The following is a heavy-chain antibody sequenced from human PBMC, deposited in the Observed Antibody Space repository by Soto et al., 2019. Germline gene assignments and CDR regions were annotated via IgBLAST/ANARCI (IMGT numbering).Heavy chain of an antibody. CDR3: ARPKYCSGGSCFSDY. CDR2: ISSVSSTI. J-gene: IGHJ4*02. Sequence: GGSLRLSCAASGFTFSSYSMNWVRQAPGKGLEWVSYISSVSSTIYYADSVKGRFTISRDNAKNSLFLQMNSLRAEDTAVYYCARPKYCSGGSCFSDYWGQGTLVTVSS. V-gene: IGHV3-48*01. D-gene: IGHD2-15*01. CDR1: GFTFSSYS.